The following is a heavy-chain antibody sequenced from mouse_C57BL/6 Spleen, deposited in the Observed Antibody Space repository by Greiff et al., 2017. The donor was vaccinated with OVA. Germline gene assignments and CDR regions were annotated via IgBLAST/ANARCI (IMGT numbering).Heavy chain of an antibody. CDR2: INPSNGGT. CDR3: ARGDYYGRAYFDV. D-gene: IGHD1-1*01. Sequence: QVHVKQPGTELVKPGASVKLSCKASGYTFTSYWMHWVKQRPGQGLEWIGNINPSNGGTNYNEKFKSKATLTVDKSSSTAYMQLSSLTSEDSAVYYCARGDYYGRAYFDVWGTGTTVTVSS. V-gene: IGHV1-53*01. CDR1: GYTFTSYW. J-gene: IGHJ1*03.